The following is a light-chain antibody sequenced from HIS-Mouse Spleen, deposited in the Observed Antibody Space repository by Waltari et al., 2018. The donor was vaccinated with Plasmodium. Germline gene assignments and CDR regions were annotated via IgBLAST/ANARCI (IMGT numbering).Light chain of an antibody. CDR1: SSDVGGYNY. Sequence: QSALTQPRSVSGSPGQSVTISCTGTSSDVGGYNYVPWYQQHPGKAPKLMIYEVSKRPSGVPDRFSGSKSGNTASLTVSGLQAEDEADYYCSSYAGSNNVVFGGGTKLTVL. CDR3: SSYAGSNNVV. V-gene: IGLV2-8*01. CDR2: EVS. J-gene: IGLJ2*01.